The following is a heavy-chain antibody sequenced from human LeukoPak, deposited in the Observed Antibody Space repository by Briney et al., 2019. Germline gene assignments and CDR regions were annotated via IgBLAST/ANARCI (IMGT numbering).Heavy chain of an antibody. J-gene: IGHJ4*02. D-gene: IGHD2-2*02. CDR1: GGSIIGHW. CDR3: ARRNTADASIYF. CDR2: VFYSGSN. V-gene: IGHV4-59*11. Sequence: SETLSLTCSVSGGSIIGHWWSWIRQPPGKGLEWIGDVFYSGSNNYNPSLKSRLTISLDTSKNQFSLNLRSVTATDTAMYYCARRNTADASIYFSGQGTLVTASS.